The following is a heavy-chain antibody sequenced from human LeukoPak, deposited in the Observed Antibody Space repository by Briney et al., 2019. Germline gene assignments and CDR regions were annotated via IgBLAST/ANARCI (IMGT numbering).Heavy chain of an antibody. J-gene: IGHJ4*02. D-gene: IGHD3-10*01. CDR3: ARDWRNYGSGSYYNVLSYYFDY. CDR1: GGSISSSSYY. CDR2: IYYSGST. V-gene: IGHV4-39*07. Sequence: SETLSLTCTVSGGSISSSSYYWGWIRQPPGKGLEWIGSIYYSGSTYYNPSLKSRVTISVDTSKNQFSLKLSSVTAADTAVYYCARDWRNYGSGSYYNVLSYYFDYWGQGTLVTVSS.